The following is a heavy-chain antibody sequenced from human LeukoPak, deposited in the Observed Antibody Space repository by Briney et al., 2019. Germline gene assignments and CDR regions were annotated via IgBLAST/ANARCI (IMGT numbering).Heavy chain of an antibody. Sequence: SETLSLTCTVSGGSISSYYWSWIRQPPGKGLEWIGYIYYSGSTNYNPSLKSRVTISVDTSKNQFSLKLSSVTAADTAVYYCARGSGWYRRYFDYWGQGTLVTVSS. J-gene: IGHJ4*02. V-gene: IGHV4-59*12. D-gene: IGHD6-19*01. CDR3: ARGSGWYRRYFDY. CDR2: IYYSGST. CDR1: GGSISSYY.